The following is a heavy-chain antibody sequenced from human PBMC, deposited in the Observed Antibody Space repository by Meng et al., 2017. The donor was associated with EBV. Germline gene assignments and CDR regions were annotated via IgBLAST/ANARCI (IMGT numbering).Heavy chain of an antibody. CDR2: IYYSGST. J-gene: IGHJ4*02. Sequence: QLQLQVSGPGLVKPSETSSPTCTVSGGSISSSSYYWGWIRQPPGKGLEWIGSIYYSGSTYYNPSLKSRVTISVDTSKNQFSLKLSSVTAADTAVYYCARSSPVRFGELSNWGQGTLVTVSS. CDR1: GGSISSSSYY. CDR3: ARSSPVRFGELSN. V-gene: IGHV4-39*07. D-gene: IGHD3-10*01.